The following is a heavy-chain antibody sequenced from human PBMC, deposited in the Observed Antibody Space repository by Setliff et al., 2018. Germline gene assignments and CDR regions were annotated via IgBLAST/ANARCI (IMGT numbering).Heavy chain of an antibody. J-gene: IGHJ4*02. CDR2: IRSKAYGGTT. CDR3: TREGYQLPFDY. Sequence: GGSLRLSCTASGFTFGDYAMSWVRQAPGKGLEWVGFIRSKAYGGTTEYAASVKGRFTISRDDSKSIAYLQMNSLKTEDTAVYYCTREGYQLPFDYWGQGTLVTVS. CDR1: GFTFGDYA. D-gene: IGHD2-2*01. V-gene: IGHV3-49*04.